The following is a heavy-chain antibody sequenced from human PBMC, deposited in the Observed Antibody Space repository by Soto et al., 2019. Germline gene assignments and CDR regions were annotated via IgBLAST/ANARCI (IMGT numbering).Heavy chain of an antibody. V-gene: IGHV3-33*01. J-gene: IGHJ2*01. CDR2: IWYDGSNK. Sequence: QVQLVESGGGVVQPGRSLRLSCAASGFSFNSYGMHWVRQAPGKGLEWVAIIWYDGSNKYYGDSVKGRFTISRDNSKNMVYLQMDSLRGEDTDIFYCARDCAFGEYRAWWFDLWGRGTLVTVSS. CDR3: ARDCAFGEYRAWWFDL. D-gene: IGHD3-10*01. CDR1: GFSFNSYG.